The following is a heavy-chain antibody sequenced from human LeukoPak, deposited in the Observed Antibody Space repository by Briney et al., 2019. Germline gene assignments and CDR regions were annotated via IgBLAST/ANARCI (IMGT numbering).Heavy chain of an antibody. D-gene: IGHD3-10*01. CDR1: GYSFTSYW. CDR3: ARLVSYYYGSGSRGSYFNS. CDR2: IYPGDSDT. J-gene: IGHJ4*02. Sequence: GESLKISCKGSGYSFTSYWIGWVRQMPGKGLEWMGIIYPGDSDTRYSPSFQGQVTISADKSISTAYLQWSSLKASDTAMYYCARLVSYYYGSGSRGSYFNSWGQGTLVTVSS. V-gene: IGHV5-51*01.